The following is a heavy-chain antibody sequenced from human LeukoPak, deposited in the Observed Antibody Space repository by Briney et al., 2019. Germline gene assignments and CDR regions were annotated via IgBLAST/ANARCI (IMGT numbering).Heavy chain of an antibody. CDR1: GYTFTGYY. Sequence: ASVKVSCKASGYTFTGYYMHWVRQAPGQGLEWMGWINPNSGGTNYAQKLQGRVTMTRDTSISTAYMELSRLRSDDTAVYYCARGDDSSGYPYFDYWGQGTLVTVSS. CDR2: INPNSGGT. CDR3: ARGDDSSGYPYFDY. J-gene: IGHJ4*02. D-gene: IGHD3-22*01. V-gene: IGHV1-2*02.